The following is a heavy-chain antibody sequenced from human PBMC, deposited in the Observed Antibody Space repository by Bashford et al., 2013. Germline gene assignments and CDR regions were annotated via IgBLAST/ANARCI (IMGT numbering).Heavy chain of an antibody. V-gene: IGHV4-31*03. D-gene: IGHD1-7*01. CDR3: ASRTTAEGYFDY. J-gene: IGHJ4*02. CDR1: GGLHQQWWLL. CDR2: IYYSGST. Sequence: SETLSLTCTVSGGLHQQWWLLLELGSAXTPGKGPGVGLGYIYYSGSTYYNPSLKSRVTISVDTSKNQFFLRLSSVTAADTAVYYCASRTTAEGYFDYWGQGTLVTVSS.